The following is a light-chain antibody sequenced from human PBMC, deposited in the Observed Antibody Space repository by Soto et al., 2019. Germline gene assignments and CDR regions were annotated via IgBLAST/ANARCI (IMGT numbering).Light chain of an antibody. V-gene: IGKV1-13*02. J-gene: IGKJ2*01. CDR2: DAS. CDR1: QDIKTY. Sequence: AIQLTQSPSSLSASVGDRVSITCRASQDIKTYLAWYQQKQGKAPKLLMYDASTLESGVPSGFSGSGSGTEFTLTISSLQPDDFATYYCQQYNSYPYTFGQGTKLEIK. CDR3: QQYNSYPYT.